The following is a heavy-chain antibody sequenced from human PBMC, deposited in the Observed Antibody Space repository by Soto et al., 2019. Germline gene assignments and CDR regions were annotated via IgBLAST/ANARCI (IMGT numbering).Heavy chain of an antibody. CDR2: ISPSSSHI. CDR3: ARGYCGGGGCYLRRDAFDV. V-gene: IGHV3-21*01. CDR1: GFTFSSYH. Sequence: VQLVESGGGLVMPGGSLRLSCAASGFTFSSYHMNWVRQAPGKGLEWVSSISPSSSHIYYADSLKGRFTISRDNSENSLYLQMNSLRTEDTAVYYCARGYCGGGGCYLRRDAFDVWGQGTMVTVSS. D-gene: IGHD2-15*01. J-gene: IGHJ3*01.